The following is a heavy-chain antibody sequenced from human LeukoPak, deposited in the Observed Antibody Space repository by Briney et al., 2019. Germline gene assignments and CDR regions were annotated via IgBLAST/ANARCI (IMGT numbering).Heavy chain of an antibody. Sequence: PSETLSLTCTVSGGSISSYYWSWIRQPPGKGLEWIGYIYYSGSTNYNPSLKSRVTISVDTSKYQFSLKLSSVTAADTAVYYCAGSYYYGSGSSPKIDSFDIWGQGTMVTVSP. D-gene: IGHD3-10*01. CDR1: GGSISSYY. V-gene: IGHV4-59*01. CDR2: IYYSGST. CDR3: AGSYYYGSGSSPKIDSFDI. J-gene: IGHJ3*02.